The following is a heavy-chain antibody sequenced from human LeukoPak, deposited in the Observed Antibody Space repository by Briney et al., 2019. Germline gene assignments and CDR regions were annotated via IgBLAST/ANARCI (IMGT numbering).Heavy chain of an antibody. CDR3: ATDGAGDYLNH. V-gene: IGHV1-24*01. CDR1: GYIFTELS. Sequence: ASVKVSCKVSGYIFTELSMHWVRQAPGQGLGWMGGFNPEDGETFYAQKFQGRVNMTEDTSTDTAYMELSSLSYDDTAVYYCATDGAGDYLNHWGQGTLVTVSS. J-gene: IGHJ4*02. CDR2: FNPEDGET. D-gene: IGHD4-17*01.